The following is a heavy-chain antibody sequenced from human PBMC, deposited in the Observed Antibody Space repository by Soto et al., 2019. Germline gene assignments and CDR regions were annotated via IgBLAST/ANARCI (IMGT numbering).Heavy chain of an antibody. J-gene: IGHJ4*02. V-gene: IGHV1-69*12. D-gene: IGHD3-22*01. CDR3: ARDDYYDSSGYGGYFDY. CDR1: GGTFSSYA. CDR2: IIPIFGTA. Sequence: QVQLVQSGAEVKKPGSSVKVSCKASGGTFSSYAISWVRQAPGQGLEWMGGIIPIFGTANYAQKFQGRVTMTADESTSTAYRELSSLGSEDTAVYYCARDDYYDSSGYGGYFDYWGQGTLVTVSS.